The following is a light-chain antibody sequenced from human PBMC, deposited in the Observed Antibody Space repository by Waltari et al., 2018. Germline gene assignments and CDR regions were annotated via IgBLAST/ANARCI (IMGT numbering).Light chain of an antibody. CDR3: QVWDTLSDHVL. V-gene: IGLV3-21*04. Sequence: SYVLTQPPSVSVAPGKTARIPRGGDHMGGASGHVYQQKPGQAPVLVINYDSDRPSGIPERFSGSKSGNTATLTIGRVEAGDEADYYCQVWDTLSDHVLFGGGTKLTVL. CDR1: HMGGAS. CDR2: YDS. J-gene: IGLJ2*01.